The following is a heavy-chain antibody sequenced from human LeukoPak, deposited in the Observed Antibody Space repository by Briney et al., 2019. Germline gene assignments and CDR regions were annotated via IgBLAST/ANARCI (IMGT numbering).Heavy chain of an antibody. D-gene: IGHD3-10*01. CDR1: GFTFSSYW. CDR2: IKQDGTEK. J-gene: IGHJ4*02. Sequence: GGSLRLSCAASGFTFSSYWMSWVRQPPGKGLEWVANIKQDGTEKYYVDSVKGRFTISRDNAKNSLYLQMNSLRVEDTAIYYCAKVAHYYYGSESYYFFEHWGQGTPVTASS. CDR3: AKVAHYYYGSESYYFFEH. V-gene: IGHV3-7*01.